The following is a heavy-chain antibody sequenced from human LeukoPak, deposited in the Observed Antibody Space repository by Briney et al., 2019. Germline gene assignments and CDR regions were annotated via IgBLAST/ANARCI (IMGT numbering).Heavy chain of an antibody. D-gene: IGHD3-10*01. CDR3: AKLQSPYYGSWREDFDY. Sequence: GGSLRLSCAASGFTFSSYAMSWVRQAPGKGLGWVSAISGSGGSTYYADSVKGRFTISRDNSKNTLYLQMNSLRAEDTAVYYCAKLQSPYYGSWREDFDYWGQGTLVTVSS. V-gene: IGHV3-23*01. CDR2: ISGSGGST. J-gene: IGHJ4*02. CDR1: GFTFSSYA.